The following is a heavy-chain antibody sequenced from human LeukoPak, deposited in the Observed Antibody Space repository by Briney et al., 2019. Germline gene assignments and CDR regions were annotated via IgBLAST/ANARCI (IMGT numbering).Heavy chain of an antibody. V-gene: IGHV1-69*05. CDR2: IIPIFGTA. CDR3: ARGPPIETMVVIPLDY. J-gene: IGHJ4*02. CDR1: GGTFSSYA. Sequence: SVKVSCKASGGTFSSYAISWMRQAPGQGLEWMGGIIPIFGTANYAQKFQGRVTITTDESTSTAYMELSSLRSEDTAVYYCARGPPIETMVVIPLDYWGQGTLVTVSS. D-gene: IGHD2-21*01.